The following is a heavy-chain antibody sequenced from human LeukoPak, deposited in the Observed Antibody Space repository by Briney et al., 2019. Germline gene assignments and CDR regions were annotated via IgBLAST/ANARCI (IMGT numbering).Heavy chain of an antibody. D-gene: IGHD4-23*01. CDR1: GGSISSYY. CDR3: ARYRSVATVVTPGAFDY. Sequence: SETLSLTCTVSGGSISSYYWSWIRQPPGKGLEWIGYIYYSGSTNYNPSLKSRVTISVDTSKNQFSLKLSSVTAADTAVYYCARYRSVATVVTPGAFDYWGQGTLVTVSS. CDR2: IYYSGST. J-gene: IGHJ4*02. V-gene: IGHV4-59*01.